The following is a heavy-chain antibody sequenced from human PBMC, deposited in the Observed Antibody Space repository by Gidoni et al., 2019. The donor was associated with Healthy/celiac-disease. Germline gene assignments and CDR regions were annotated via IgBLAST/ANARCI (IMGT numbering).Heavy chain of an antibody. CDR2: IFSNDEK. J-gene: IGHJ5*02. D-gene: IGHD3-22*01. CDR3: ARLRKYYYDSSGYWGPFDP. Sequence: QVTLKESGPVLVKPTETLTLTCTVSGFSLSNAKMGVSWIRQPPGKALEWLAHIFSNDEKSYSTSLKSRLTISKDTSKSQVVLTMTNMDPVDTATYYCARLRKYYYDSSGYWGPFDPWGQGTLVTVSS. CDR1: GFSLSNAKMG. V-gene: IGHV2-26*01.